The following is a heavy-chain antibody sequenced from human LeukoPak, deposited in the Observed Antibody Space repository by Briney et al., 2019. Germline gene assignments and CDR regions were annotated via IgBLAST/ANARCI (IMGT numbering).Heavy chain of an antibody. D-gene: IGHD3-22*01. CDR2: MSPNSGNT. V-gene: IGHV1-8*01. J-gene: IGHJ5*02. Sequence: GASVKVSCKASGYTFTSYDINWVRQATGQGLEWMGWMSPNSGNTGYAQKFQGRVTMTRNTSISTAYMELSSLRSEDTAVYYCARMNYYDSILGNLFDPWGQGTLVTVSS. CDR3: ARMNYYDSILGNLFDP. CDR1: GYTFTSYD.